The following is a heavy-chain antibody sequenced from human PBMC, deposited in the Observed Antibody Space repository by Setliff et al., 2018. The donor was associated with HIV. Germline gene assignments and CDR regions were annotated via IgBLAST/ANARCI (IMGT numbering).Heavy chain of an antibody. V-gene: IGHV4-38-2*02. J-gene: IGHJ4*02. CDR2: AYHSGNT. D-gene: IGHD3-22*01. CDR1: GDFFSSGYS. CDR3: ARAGDSRAYYSLDS. Sequence: SETLSLTCTVSGDFFSSGYSWGWIRQSPGKGLEWIGNAYHSGNTYYNPSLKSRISISVDPSMNHFSLRMSSVTAADTAMYYCARAGDSRAYYSLDSWGQGTLVTVSS.